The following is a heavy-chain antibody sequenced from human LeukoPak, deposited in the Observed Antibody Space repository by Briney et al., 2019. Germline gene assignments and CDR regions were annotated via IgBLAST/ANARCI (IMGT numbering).Heavy chain of an antibody. V-gene: IGHV3-7*01. CDR1: GFTFTTYW. CDR3: ARHLSGITGYTYGRGIDY. D-gene: IGHD5-18*01. J-gene: IGHJ4*02. CDR2: INQDGTEK. Sequence: GGSLRLSCAASGFTFTTYWMSWVRQAPGKGLEWVANINQDGTEKYNVDSVKGRFTISRDNAKNSLDLQMNSLRAEDTAVYYCARHLSGITGYTYGRGIDYWGQGTLVTVSS.